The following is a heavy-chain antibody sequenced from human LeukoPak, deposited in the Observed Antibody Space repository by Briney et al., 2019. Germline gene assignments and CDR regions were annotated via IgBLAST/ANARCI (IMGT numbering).Heavy chain of an antibody. Sequence: PSETLSLTCTVSGGSISSYYWSWIRQPPGKGLEWIGYIYYSGSTNYNPSLKSRVTISVDTSKNQFSLKLSSVTAADTAVYYCASGATRTYFDYWGQGTLVTVSS. D-gene: IGHD1-26*01. CDR2: IYYSGST. V-gene: IGHV4-59*01. CDR1: GGSISSYY. CDR3: ASGATRTYFDY. J-gene: IGHJ4*02.